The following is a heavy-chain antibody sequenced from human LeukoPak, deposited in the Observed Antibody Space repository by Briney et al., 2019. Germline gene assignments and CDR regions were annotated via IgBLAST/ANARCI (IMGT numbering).Heavy chain of an antibody. CDR3: ARWGMATITPYYFDY. CDR1: GGTFSSYA. V-gene: IGHV1-69*04. Sequence: ASVKVSCKGSGGTFSSYAISWVRQAPGQGLEWMGRIIPILGIANYAQKFQGRVTITADKSTSTAYMELSSLRSEDTAVYYCARWGMATITPYYFDYWGQGTLVTVSS. J-gene: IGHJ4*02. CDR2: IIPILGIA. D-gene: IGHD5-24*01.